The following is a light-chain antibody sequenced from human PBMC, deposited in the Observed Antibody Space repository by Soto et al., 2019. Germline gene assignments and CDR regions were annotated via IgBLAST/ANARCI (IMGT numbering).Light chain of an antibody. J-gene: IGLJ2*01. Sequence: QSVLTQPPSVSEAPRQRVTISCSGTSSNIGNNAVNWYQQLPGQAPKLLIYYDDLLASGVSDRFSGSKSGTSASLAISGLQSEDEADYFCAAWDDTLHGPVFGGGTKVTVL. CDR2: YDD. CDR1: SSNIGNNA. CDR3: AAWDDTLHGPV. V-gene: IGLV1-36*01.